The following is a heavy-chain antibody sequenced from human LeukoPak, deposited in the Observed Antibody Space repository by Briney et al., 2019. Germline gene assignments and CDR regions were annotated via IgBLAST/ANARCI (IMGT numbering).Heavy chain of an antibody. CDR1: GFTFSSHG. D-gene: IGHD6-19*01. Sequence: PGGTLRLSCAASGFTFSSHGMSWVRQAPGKGLEWVSAISAGGGSTYYADSVKGRFTISRDNSKNTLYLQMNSLRAEDTAVYYCAIVDSSGWYDYFDYWGQGTLVTVSS. J-gene: IGHJ4*02. CDR2: ISAGGGST. CDR3: AIVDSSGWYDYFDY. V-gene: IGHV3-23*01.